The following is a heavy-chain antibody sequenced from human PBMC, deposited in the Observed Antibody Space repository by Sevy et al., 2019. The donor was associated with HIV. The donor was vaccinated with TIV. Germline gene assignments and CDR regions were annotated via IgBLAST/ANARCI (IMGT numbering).Heavy chain of an antibody. J-gene: IGHJ3*01. Sequence: GGSLRLSCAASGFTFSSYAMHWVRQAPGKGLEWVSAISNSGSDTKYAGSVKGRFTISRDNSKNTLYVQINSLSAEETAVYYCAKDRITVIWDAFDLWGQGTMVTLSS. CDR1: GFTFSSYA. CDR3: AKDRITVIWDAFDL. CDR2: ISNSGSDT. V-gene: IGHV3-23*01. D-gene: IGHD4-17*01.